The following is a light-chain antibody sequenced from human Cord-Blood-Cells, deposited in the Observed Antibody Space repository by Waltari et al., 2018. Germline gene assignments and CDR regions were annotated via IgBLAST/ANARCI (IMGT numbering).Light chain of an antibody. CDR1: SSDVGSYNL. J-gene: IGLJ3*02. Sequence: QSALTQPASVSGSPGQSITISCTGTSSDVGSYNLVSWYQQHPGKAPKLMIDEGSKVPAGVSNRFSGSKSGNTASLTISGLQAEDEADYYCCSYAGSSTLVFGGGTKLTVL. CDR3: CSYAGSSTLV. V-gene: IGLV2-23*01. CDR2: EGS.